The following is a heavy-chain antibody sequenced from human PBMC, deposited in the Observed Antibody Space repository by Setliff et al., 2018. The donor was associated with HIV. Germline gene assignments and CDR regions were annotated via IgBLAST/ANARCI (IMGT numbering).Heavy chain of an antibody. D-gene: IGHD3-22*01. CDR2: IFYSVST. CDR1: GGSITSSTYY. J-gene: IGHJ4*02. Sequence: PSETLSLTCTVSGGSITSSTYYWDWISQPPGKGLEWIGSIFYSVSTYYNPSVKSRVTISIDTSKNQFSLRLSSVTAADTAAYYCARDHKYYYDSSGLDYWGQGTLVTVSS. CDR3: ARDHKYYYDSSGLDY. V-gene: IGHV4-39*07.